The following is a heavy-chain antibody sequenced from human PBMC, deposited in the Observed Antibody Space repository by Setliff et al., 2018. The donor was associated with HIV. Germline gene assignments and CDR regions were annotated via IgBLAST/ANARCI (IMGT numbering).Heavy chain of an antibody. V-gene: IGHV4-4*07. Sequence: PSETLSLTCSVSGGSVSDYFWSWIRQPAGKGLEWIGRLYNSGTTNYNPSLKSRLTMSVDTSKNHFSLKLDYVTAADTAVYYFARDRNREDPNYARFDVWGQGILVTVSS. CDR3: ARDRNREDPNYARFDV. D-gene: IGHD4-4*01. J-gene: IGHJ4*02. CDR2: LYNSGTT. CDR1: GGSVSDYF.